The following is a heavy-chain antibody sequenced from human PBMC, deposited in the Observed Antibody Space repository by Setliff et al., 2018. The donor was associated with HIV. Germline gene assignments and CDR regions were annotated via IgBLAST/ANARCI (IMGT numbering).Heavy chain of an antibody. CDR3: ARHQSREVVPRDAFYI. V-gene: IGHV4-38-2*01. CDR1: GSSTNSGYS. CDR2: IYDTGNS. D-gene: IGHD2-21*01. J-gene: IGHJ3*02. Sequence: SETLSLTCAVSGSSTNSGYSWGWVRQPPGKGLEWIGTIYDTGNSFYNPSLKSRLTISLDTSQNQVSLKLISVTAADTAVCYCARHQSREVVPRDAFYIWGKGTMVTVAS.